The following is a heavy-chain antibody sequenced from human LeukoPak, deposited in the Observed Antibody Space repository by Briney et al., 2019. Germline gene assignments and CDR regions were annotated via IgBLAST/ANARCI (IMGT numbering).Heavy chain of an antibody. Sequence: GGSLRLSCAASGFTFSSYGMHWVRQAPGKGLEWVAVISYDGSNKYYTDSVKGRFTISRDNSKNTLYLQMNSLRADDTAVYYCAKDVGSGWYVFDYWGQGTLVTVSS. J-gene: IGHJ4*02. V-gene: IGHV3-30*18. D-gene: IGHD6-19*01. CDR3: AKDVGSGWYVFDY. CDR1: GFTFSSYG. CDR2: ISYDGSNK.